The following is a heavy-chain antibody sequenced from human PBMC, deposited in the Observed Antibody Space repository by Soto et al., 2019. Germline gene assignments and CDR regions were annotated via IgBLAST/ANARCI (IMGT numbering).Heavy chain of an antibody. CDR2: INHSGST. CDR1: GGSFSGYY. CDR3: ARPLWLALDS. D-gene: IGHD6-19*01. V-gene: IGHV4-34*01. Sequence: SETLSLTCAVYGGSFSGYYWSWIRQPPGKGLEWIGEINHSGSTNYNPSLKSRVTISVDTSKNQFSLKLSSVTAADTAVYYCARPLWLALDSWGQGTLVTVSS. J-gene: IGHJ5*01.